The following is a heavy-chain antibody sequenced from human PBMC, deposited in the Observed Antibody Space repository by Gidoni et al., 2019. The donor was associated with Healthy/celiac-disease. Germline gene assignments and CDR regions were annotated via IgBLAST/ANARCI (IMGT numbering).Heavy chain of an antibody. J-gene: IGHJ4*02. D-gene: IGHD6-13*01. Sequence: EVQLVESGGGLVQPGGSLRLSCAASGFPFSSYSMNWVRQAPGKGLEWVSYISSSSSTIYYADSVKGRFTISRDNAKNSLYLQMNSLRDEDTAVYYCARAESSSWYGRDYWGQGTLVTVSS. V-gene: IGHV3-48*02. CDR2: ISSSSSTI. CDR3: ARAESSSWYGRDY. CDR1: GFPFSSYS.